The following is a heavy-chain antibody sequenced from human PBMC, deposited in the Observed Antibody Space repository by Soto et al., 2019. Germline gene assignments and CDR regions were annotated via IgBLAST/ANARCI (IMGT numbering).Heavy chain of an antibody. CDR1: GFSVSNTY. CDR2: IWYDGSNK. D-gene: IGHD6-6*01. V-gene: IGHV3-33*08. Sequence: GGSLRLSCAVSGFSVSNTYMHWVRQAPGKGLEWVAVIWYDGSNKYYADSVKGRFTISRDNSKNTLYLQMNSLRAEDTAVYYCARGGSIAARLRRYYFDYWGQGTLVTVSS. CDR3: ARGGSIAARLRRYYFDY. J-gene: IGHJ4*02.